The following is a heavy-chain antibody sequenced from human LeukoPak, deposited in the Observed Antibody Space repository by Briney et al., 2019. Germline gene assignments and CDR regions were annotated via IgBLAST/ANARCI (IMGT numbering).Heavy chain of an antibody. CDR2: FDPEDGET. J-gene: IGHJ5*02. D-gene: IGHD1-7*01. V-gene: IGHV1-24*01. CDR1: GYTFTGYY. CDR3: ATDDGITGTTGS. Sequence: ASVKVSCKASGYTFTGYYMHWVRQAPGQGLEWMGGFDPEDGETIYAQKFQGRVTMTEDTSTDTAYMELSSLRSEDTAVYYCATDDGITGTTGSWGQGTLVTVSS.